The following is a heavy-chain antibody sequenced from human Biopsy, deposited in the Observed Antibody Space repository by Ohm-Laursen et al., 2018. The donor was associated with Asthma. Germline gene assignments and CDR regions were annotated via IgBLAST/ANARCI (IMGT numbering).Heavy chain of an antibody. J-gene: IGHJ6*02. V-gene: IGHV1-69*13. CDR2: IMTVFGTT. CDR1: GGTFSNFA. CDR3: ARCQVGYSSGWSLLLKKIYYSGMDV. Sequence: SVKVSCKAPGGTFSNFAISWVRQAPGQGLEWLGGIMTVFGTTTYAQKFQGRVTITADESTSTAYMEVTSLRSEDTAIYYCARCQVGYSSGWSLLLKKIYYSGMDVWGQGNAVTVSS. D-gene: IGHD6-19*01.